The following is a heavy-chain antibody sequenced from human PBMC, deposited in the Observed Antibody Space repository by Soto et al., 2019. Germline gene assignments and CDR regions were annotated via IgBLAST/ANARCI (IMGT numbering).Heavy chain of an antibody. CDR3: ARARPLPITAVVPAAILDY. Sequence: ASVKVSCKASGYTFTSYDFNWVRQATGQGLEWMGWMSPNSGNTGYAQKFQGRVTMTRNTSISTAYMELSSLRSEDTAVYYCARARPLPITAVVPAAILDYWGQGTLVTVSS. J-gene: IGHJ4*02. CDR2: MSPNSGNT. CDR1: GYTFTSYD. D-gene: IGHD2-2*01. V-gene: IGHV1-8*01.